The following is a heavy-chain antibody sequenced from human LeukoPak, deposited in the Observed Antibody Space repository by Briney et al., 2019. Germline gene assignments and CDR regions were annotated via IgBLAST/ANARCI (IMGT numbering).Heavy chain of an antibody. CDR1: GFTFSSNY. D-gene: IGHD1-26*01. Sequence: GGSLRLSCAASGFTFSSNYMSWVRQAPGKGLEWVSVIYNGGSTYYADSVKGRFTISRDNSKNTLYLQMNSLRAEDTAVYYCARDQDGGSYPWAHYYYGMDVWGQGTTVTVSS. V-gene: IGHV3-53*01. CDR2: IYNGGST. J-gene: IGHJ6*02. CDR3: ARDQDGGSYPWAHYYYGMDV.